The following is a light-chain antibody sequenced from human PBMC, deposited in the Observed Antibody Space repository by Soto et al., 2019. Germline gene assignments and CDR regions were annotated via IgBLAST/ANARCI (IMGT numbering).Light chain of an antibody. J-gene: IGLJ1*01. CDR1: TIDVDSSNY. CDR3: CSYATTFYD. CDR2: DVS. V-gene: IGLV2-11*01. Sequence: QSALAQPRSVSGSPGQSVTISCTGPTIDVDSSNYVSWYQQHPGKAPKLMIYDVSERPSGVPDRFSGSKSGSTASLTISGLQAEDEADYYCCSYATTFYDFGSGTKAPS.